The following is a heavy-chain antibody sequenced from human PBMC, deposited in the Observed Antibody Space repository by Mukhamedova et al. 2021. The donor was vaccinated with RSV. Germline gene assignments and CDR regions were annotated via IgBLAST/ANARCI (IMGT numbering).Heavy chain of an antibody. CDR1: GSLIGYF. J-gene: IGHJ5*02. CDR3: ARRGYFSPLDP. V-gene: IGHV4-34*01. CDR2: IDHSGKT. Sequence: GSLIGYFWTWIRQPPGKGLEWIGQIDHSGKTNYNPSLKTRVTISVDTSENHFSLKLPSLTAADSAVYYCARRGYFSPLDPLRQGTLV. D-gene: IGHD2/OR15-2a*01.